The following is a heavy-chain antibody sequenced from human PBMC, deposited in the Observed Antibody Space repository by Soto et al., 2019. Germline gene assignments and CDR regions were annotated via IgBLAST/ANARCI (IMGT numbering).Heavy chain of an antibody. J-gene: IGHJ4*02. CDR2: IYYSGST. V-gene: IGHV4-39*01. CDR3: ARHFGGSCYSD. CDR1: GGSISSSSYY. D-gene: IGHD2-15*01. Sequence: PSETLSLTCTVSGGSISSSSYYWGWIRQPPGKGLEWIGSIYYSGSTYYNPSLKSRVTISVDTSKNQFSLKLSSVTAADTAVYYCARHFGGSCYSDWGQGTLVTVSS.